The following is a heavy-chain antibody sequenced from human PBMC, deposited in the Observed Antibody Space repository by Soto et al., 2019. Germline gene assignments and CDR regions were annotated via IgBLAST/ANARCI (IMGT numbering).Heavy chain of an antibody. V-gene: IGHV4-59*08. D-gene: IGHD6-13*01. Sequence: QVQLQESGPGLVKPSETLSLTCTVSGGSISNYYWSWIRQPPGKGLEWIGYMYYTGSTNHNPSLKSRVTMSIDTSKTQFSLKLSSVTAADTAVYYCARHPSWSSTYYFDYWGQGTLVTVSS. CDR2: MYYTGST. CDR1: GGSISNYY. J-gene: IGHJ4*02. CDR3: ARHPSWSSTYYFDY.